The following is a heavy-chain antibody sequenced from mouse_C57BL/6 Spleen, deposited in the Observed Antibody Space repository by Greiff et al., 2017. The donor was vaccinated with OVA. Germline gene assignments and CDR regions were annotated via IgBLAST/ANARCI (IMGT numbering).Heavy chain of an antibody. V-gene: IGHV1-50*01. CDR1: GYTFTSYW. D-gene: IGHD1-1*02. Sequence: VQLQQPGAELVKPGASVKLSCKASGYTFTSYWMQWVKQRPGQGLEWIGEIDPSDSYTNYNQKVQGKATMTVDTSSCTAYKQLSSLASEDAAVYYCAKGGGLFYAMDYWGQGTSVTVSS. CDR2: IDPSDSYT. CDR3: AKGGGLFYAMDY. J-gene: IGHJ4*01.